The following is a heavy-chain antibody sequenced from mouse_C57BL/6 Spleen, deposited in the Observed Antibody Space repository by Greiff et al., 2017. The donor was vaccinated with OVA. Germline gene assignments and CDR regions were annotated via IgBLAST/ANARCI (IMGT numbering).Heavy chain of an antibody. CDR2: IDPSDSYT. Sequence: QVHVKQPGAELVKPGASVKLSCKASGYTFTSYWMQWVKQRPGQGLEWIGEIDPSDSYTNYNQKFKGKATLTVDTSSSTAYMQLSSLTSEDSAVYYCARRGYDYTWFAYWGQGTLVTVSA. CDR3: ARRGYDYTWFAY. D-gene: IGHD2-4*01. V-gene: IGHV1-50*01. J-gene: IGHJ3*01. CDR1: GYTFTSYW.